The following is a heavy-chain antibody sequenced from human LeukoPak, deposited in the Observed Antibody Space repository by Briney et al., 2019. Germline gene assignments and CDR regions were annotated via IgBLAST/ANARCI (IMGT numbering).Heavy chain of an antibody. Sequence: SETLSLTCAVSGYSISSGYYWGWIRQPLGKGLEWIGSIYHSGSTYYNPSLKSRVTISVDTSKNQFSLKLSSVTAADTAVYYCARVTSDYGDYVGPQDFDYWGQGTLVTVSS. CDR2: IYHSGST. D-gene: IGHD4-17*01. CDR3: ARVTSDYGDYVGPQDFDY. V-gene: IGHV4-38-2*01. J-gene: IGHJ4*02. CDR1: GYSISSGYY.